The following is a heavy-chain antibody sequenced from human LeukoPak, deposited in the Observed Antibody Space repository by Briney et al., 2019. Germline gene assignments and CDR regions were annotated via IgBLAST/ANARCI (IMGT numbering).Heavy chain of an antibody. V-gene: IGHV3-23*01. D-gene: IGHD5-12*01. CDR2: ISVSGGSE. J-gene: IGHJ4*02. CDR3: AKSGYGRR. CDR1: RLTFNSNA. Sequence: GGSLRLSCVVSRLTFNSNAMYWVRQAPGKGLEWVSGISVSGGSEYYADSVKGRFSVSRDNSKNTLYLQMNSLRAEDTAVYYCAKSGYGRRWGQGTLVTVSS.